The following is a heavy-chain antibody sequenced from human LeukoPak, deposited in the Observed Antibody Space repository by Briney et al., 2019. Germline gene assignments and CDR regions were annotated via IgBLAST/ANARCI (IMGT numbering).Heavy chain of an antibody. Sequence: GGSLRLSCAASGFTFDDYAMHWVRQAPGEGLEWVSGISWNSGSIGYADSVKGRFTISRDNAKDSLYLQMNSLTAEDTAMYYCVRAYHPGGWFDPWGQGTLVTVSS. D-gene: IGHD2-21*01. V-gene: IGHV3-9*01. CDR3: VRAYHPGGWFDP. CDR2: ISWNSGSI. J-gene: IGHJ5*02. CDR1: GFTFDDYA.